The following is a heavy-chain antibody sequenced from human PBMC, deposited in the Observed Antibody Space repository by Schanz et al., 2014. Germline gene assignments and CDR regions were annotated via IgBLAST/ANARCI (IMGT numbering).Heavy chain of an antibody. D-gene: IGHD2-2*02. CDR3: ARGGARRFPVVPDAIQGLRGHYYYYYLDV. CDR2: VYTSGSP. Sequence: QVQLQESGPGLVKPSQTLSLTCSVSGGSISSGSYYWNWIRQPAGKGLEWIGRVYTSGSPNYNPSHRLGTTTPEDPAKTKYARNPRSRSAADTAVYYCARGGARRFPVVPDAIQGLRGHYYYYYLDVWGKGTTXTASS. CDR1: GGSISSGSYY. J-gene: IGHJ6*03. V-gene: IGHV4-61*02.